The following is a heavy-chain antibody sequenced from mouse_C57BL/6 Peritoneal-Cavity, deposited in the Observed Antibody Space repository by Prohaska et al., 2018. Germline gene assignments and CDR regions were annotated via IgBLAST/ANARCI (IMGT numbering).Heavy chain of an antibody. J-gene: IGHJ1*03. CDR2: INSDGSAI. CDR3: MRYGNYWYFDV. V-gene: IGHV11-2*01. CDR1: VFTFSVFW. D-gene: IGHD2-1*01. Sequence: EVQLLETGGGFVQPGVSRGLSCEVSVFTFSVFWMSWFRQTPGKTLEWIGDINSDGSAINYAPSIKDRFTIFRDNDKSTLYLQMSNVRSEDTATYFCMRYGNYWYFDVWGTGTTVTVSS.